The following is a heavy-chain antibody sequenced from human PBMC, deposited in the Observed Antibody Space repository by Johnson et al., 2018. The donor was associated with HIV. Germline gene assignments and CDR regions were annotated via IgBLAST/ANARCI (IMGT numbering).Heavy chain of an antibody. D-gene: IGHD3-16*01. CDR1: GFTFSNAW. CDR3: ARQTLRTFDI. CDR2: ISGSGGST. Sequence: VQLVESGGGLVQPGGSLRLSCAASGFTFSNAWMSWVRQAPGKGLEWVSAISGSGGSTYYADSVKGRFTISRDNSKNTLYLQMNSLRAEDTAVYYCARQTLRTFDIWGQGTMVTVSS. J-gene: IGHJ3*02. V-gene: IGHV3-23*04.